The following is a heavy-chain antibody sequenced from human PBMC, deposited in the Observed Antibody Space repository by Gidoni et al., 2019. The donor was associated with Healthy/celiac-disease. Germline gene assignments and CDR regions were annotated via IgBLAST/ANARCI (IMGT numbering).Heavy chain of an antibody. V-gene: IGHV1-18*01. CDR1: GYTFPSYG. J-gene: IGHJ3*02. Sequence: QVQLVQSGAEVKKPGASVKVSCKASGYTFPSYGISWVRHAPGQVLEGMVWIRAYNGNTNEAQKLQGRVTMTTDTSTSTAYMEWRSLRSDDTAVYYCAREIVVVVAATFVDAFDIWGKGTMVTVSS. D-gene: IGHD2-15*01. CDR2: IRAYNGNT. CDR3: AREIVVVVAATFVDAFDI.